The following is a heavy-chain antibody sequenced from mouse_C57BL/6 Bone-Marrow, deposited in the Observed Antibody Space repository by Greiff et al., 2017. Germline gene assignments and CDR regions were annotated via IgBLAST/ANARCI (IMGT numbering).Heavy chain of an antibody. D-gene: IGHD1-1*01. V-gene: IGHV2-9-1*01. CDR2: IWTGGGT. J-gene: IGHJ1*03. CDR3: ARNIYYYGSSPYWYFDV. CDR1: GFSLTSYA. Sequence: VTLVESGPGLVAPSQSLSITCTVSGFSLTSYAISWVRQPPGKGLEWLGVIWTGGGTNYNSALKSRLSISKDNSKSQVFLKMNSLQTDDTARYYCARNIYYYGSSPYWYFDVWGTGTTVTVSS.